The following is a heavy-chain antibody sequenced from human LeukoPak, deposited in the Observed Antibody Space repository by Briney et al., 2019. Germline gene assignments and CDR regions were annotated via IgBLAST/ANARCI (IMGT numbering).Heavy chain of an antibody. V-gene: IGHV3-7*01. J-gene: IGHJ3*02. CDR1: GFTFRNSW. CDR3: ARDRTNDYGHNVGAFDI. CDR2: IKYDGTER. D-gene: IGHD4-17*01. Sequence: GGSLRLSCAASGFTFRNSWMTWVGQAPGKGLEGVANIKYDGTERNYVDSVKGRFTISKDNAKDSLYLQMDSLRADDTAVYYCARDRTNDYGHNVGAFDIWGQGTMVTVSS.